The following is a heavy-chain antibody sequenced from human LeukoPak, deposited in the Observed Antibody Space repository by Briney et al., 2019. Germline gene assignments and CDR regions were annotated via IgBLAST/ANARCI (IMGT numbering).Heavy chain of an antibody. CDR2: INPNSGGT. D-gene: IGHD6-6*01. CDR1: GYTFTDNY. V-gene: IGHV1-2*02. J-gene: IGHJ2*01. Sequence: ASVKVSCKASGYTFTDNYVHWVRQAPGQGLEWMGCINPNSGGTNYAQKFQGRVTMTRDTSISTAYMELNSLRADDTAVYHCAKAGILQASSSGLQYFDLWGRGTLVTASS. CDR3: AKAGILQASSSGLQYFDL.